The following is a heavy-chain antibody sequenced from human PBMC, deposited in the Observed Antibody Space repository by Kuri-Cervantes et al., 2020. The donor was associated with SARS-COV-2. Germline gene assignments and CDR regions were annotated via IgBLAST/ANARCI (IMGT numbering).Heavy chain of an antibody. Sequence: ASVKVSCKASGYTFTGYYMHWVRQAPGQGLEWMGWINPNSGGTNYAQKFQGRVTITADKSTSTAYMELSSLRSEDTAVYYCAREAPGIAAAPNYYYYYMDVWGKGTTVTVSS. CDR3: AREAPGIAAAPNYYYYYMDV. CDR2: INPNSGGT. D-gene: IGHD6-13*01. J-gene: IGHJ6*03. V-gene: IGHV1-2*02. CDR1: GYTFTGYY.